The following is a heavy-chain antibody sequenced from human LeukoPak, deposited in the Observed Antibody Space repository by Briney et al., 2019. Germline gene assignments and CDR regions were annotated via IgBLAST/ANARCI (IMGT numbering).Heavy chain of an antibody. Sequence: SQTLSLTCAISGDSVSSNTATWSWIRLSPSRGLEWLGRTYYRSKWSSEYAVTVKSRTTINSDTSKNQFSLQLNSVTPEDTAVYYCARGIYSIGFDYWGQGTLVTVSS. CDR1: GDSVSSNTAT. CDR2: TYYRSKWSS. D-gene: IGHD5-12*01. V-gene: IGHV6-1*01. CDR3: ARGIYSIGFDY. J-gene: IGHJ4*02.